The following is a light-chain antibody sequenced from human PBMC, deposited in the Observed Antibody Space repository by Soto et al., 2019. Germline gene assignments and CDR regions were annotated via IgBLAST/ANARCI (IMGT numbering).Light chain of an antibody. CDR1: SSDVGGYNY. Sequence: QSALTQPASVSGSPGQSITISCTGTSSDVGGYNYVSWYQHHPGKAPKLMIYEVSNRPSGVSNRFSGSKSGNTASLTISGLQADDEADYYCSSYTSSSTSAFGTGTKLTVL. CDR3: SSYTSSSTSA. V-gene: IGLV2-14*01. CDR2: EVS. J-gene: IGLJ1*01.